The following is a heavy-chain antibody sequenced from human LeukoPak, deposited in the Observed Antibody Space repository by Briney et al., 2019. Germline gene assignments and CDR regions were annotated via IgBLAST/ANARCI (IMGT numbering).Heavy chain of an antibody. Sequence: SVKVSCKASGGTFSSYAISWVRQAPGQGLEWMGRIIPIFGIANYAQKFQGRVTITADKSTSTAYMELSSLRSDDTAVYYCARGRGDGSGTFYMLFWGQGTLVTVSS. V-gene: IGHV1-69*04. CDR3: ARGRGDGSGTFYMLF. D-gene: IGHD3-10*01. CDR2: IIPIFGIA. CDR1: GGTFSSYA. J-gene: IGHJ4*02.